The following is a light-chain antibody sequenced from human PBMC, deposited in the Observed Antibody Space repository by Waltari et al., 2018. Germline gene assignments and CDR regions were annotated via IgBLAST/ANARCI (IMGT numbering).Light chain of an antibody. CDR1: ETISSF. V-gene: IGKV1-17*03. CDR2: VAS. J-gene: IGKJ4*01. Sequence: DFHMTQSPSSLSASVGDRVTLTCRASETISSFLAWYQQKPGKVPKLLIHVASSLESGVPSRFSGSRSGTEFTLTISSLQPEDFATYYCQQYNSHPPTFGGGTKVEIK. CDR3: QQYNSHPPT.